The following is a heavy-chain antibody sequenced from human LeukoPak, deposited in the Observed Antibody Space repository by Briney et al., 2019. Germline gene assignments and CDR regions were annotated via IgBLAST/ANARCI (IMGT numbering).Heavy chain of an antibody. CDR3: AKAMGYYYYGMDV. J-gene: IGHJ6*02. CDR1: GFTFSSYG. CDR2: MSGSGGST. V-gene: IGHV3-23*01. D-gene: IGHD3-10*01. Sequence: PGGSLRLSCAASGFTFSSYGMSWVRQAPGKGLEWVSAMSGSGGSTYYADSVKGRFTISRDNSKNTLYLQMNSLRAEDTAVYYCAKAMGYYYYGMDVWGQGTTVTVSS.